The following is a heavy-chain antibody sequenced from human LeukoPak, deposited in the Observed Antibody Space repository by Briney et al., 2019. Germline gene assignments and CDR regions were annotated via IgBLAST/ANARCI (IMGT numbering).Heavy chain of an antibody. V-gene: IGHV3-23*01. CDR1: GFTFSSNV. D-gene: IGHD6-19*01. CDR3: AKESSGGWYFDY. Sequence: GGSLRLSCAASGFTFSSNVMIWVRQAPGKGLEWVSSIPASGGSTYYADSVKGRFTISRDNSKNSLYLQMNSLRAEDTAVYYCAKESSGGWYFDYWGQGTLVTVSS. CDR2: IPASGGST. J-gene: IGHJ4*02.